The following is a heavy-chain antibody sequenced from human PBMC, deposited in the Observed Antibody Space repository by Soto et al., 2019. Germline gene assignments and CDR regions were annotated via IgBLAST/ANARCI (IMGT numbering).Heavy chain of an antibody. CDR2: ISGSGGST. CDR1: GFTFRSFT. J-gene: IGHJ4*02. Sequence: GGSLRLSCAASGFTFRSFTMSWVRQAPGKGLEWVSAISGSGGSTYYADSVKGRFTISRDNSKTTLYLQMDTLEVEDTAIYYCAKPIGGLFFDSWGQGTLVTVSS. V-gene: IGHV3-23*01. CDR3: AKPIGGLFFDS.